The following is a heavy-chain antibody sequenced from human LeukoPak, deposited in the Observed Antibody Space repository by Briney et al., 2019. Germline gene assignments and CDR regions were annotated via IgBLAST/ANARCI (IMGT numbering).Heavy chain of an antibody. Sequence: GGSLRLSCVVSGFTFSDYEMNWIRQAPGKGLEWVAYISTTGRTIYYADSVKGRFTVSRNNAKNSLFLQMDSLTAGDTAVYYCARGATVTYYFDFWGQGTLVSVSS. J-gene: IGHJ4*02. CDR2: ISTTGRTI. CDR1: GFTFSDYE. CDR3: ARGATVTYYFDF. D-gene: IGHD4-17*01. V-gene: IGHV3-48*03.